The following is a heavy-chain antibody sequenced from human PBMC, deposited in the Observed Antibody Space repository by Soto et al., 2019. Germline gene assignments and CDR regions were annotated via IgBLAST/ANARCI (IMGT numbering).Heavy chain of an antibody. CDR3: ARVYCSGGSCYGIDY. V-gene: IGHV1-18*01. J-gene: IGHJ4*02. Sequence: GASVKVSCKASGYTFTSYGISWVRQAPGQGLEWMGWISAYNGNTSYAQKFQGRVTMTRDTSTSTVYMELSSLRSEDTAVYYCARVYCSGGSCYGIDYWGQGTLVTVSS. CDR2: ISAYNGNT. CDR1: GYTFTSYG. D-gene: IGHD2-15*01.